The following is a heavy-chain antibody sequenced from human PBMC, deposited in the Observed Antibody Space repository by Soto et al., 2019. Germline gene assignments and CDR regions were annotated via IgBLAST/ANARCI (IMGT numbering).Heavy chain of an antibody. CDR2: IYRDENT. CDR3: AGASTWHPGAFDI. CDR1: GDSISSSYW. Sequence: SETLSLTCAVSGDSISSSYWWSWVRQPPGKGLEWIGEIYRDENTYYKPSLKSRVTISVDTSKNQLSLKLSSVTAADTAVYYCAGASTWHPGAFDIWGQGTTVTVSS. V-gene: IGHV4-4*02. D-gene: IGHD5-12*01. J-gene: IGHJ3*02.